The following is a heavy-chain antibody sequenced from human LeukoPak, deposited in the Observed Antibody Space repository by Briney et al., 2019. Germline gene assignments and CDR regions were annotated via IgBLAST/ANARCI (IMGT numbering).Heavy chain of an antibody. Sequence: GGSLRLSCAASGLTFSSNAMTWVRQAPGKGLEWVSVITANGDSTYYADSVKGRFTISRDKSKNTLSLQMNSLRVEDTAVYYCAKAAVAPGSGGDYFDYWGQGTLVTVSS. CDR2: ITANGDST. J-gene: IGHJ4*02. D-gene: IGHD3-10*01. CDR1: GLTFSSNA. CDR3: AKAAVAPGSGGDYFDY. V-gene: IGHV3-23*01.